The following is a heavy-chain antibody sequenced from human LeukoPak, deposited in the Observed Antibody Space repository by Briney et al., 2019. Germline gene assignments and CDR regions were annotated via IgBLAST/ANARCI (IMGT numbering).Heavy chain of an antibody. CDR1: GGTFISYA. CDR3: ARRGRDCSSTCCYDGFDY. CDR2: IIPIFGTA. J-gene: IGHJ4*02. Sequence: SVKVSCKASGGTFISYAISWVRQAPGQGLEWMGGIIPIFGTANYAQKFQGRVTITTDESTSTAYMELSSLRSEDTAVYYCARRGRDCSSTCCYDGFDYWGQGTLVTVSS. V-gene: IGHV1-69*05. D-gene: IGHD2-2*01.